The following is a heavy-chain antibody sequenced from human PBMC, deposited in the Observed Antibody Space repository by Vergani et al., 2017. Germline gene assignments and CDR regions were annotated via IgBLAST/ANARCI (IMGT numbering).Heavy chain of an antibody. V-gene: IGHV4-38-2*02. J-gene: IGHJ1*01. CDR1: GYSISSDYY. Sequence: QVQLQESGPGLMKPSETLSLTCTVSGYSISSDYYWGWIRQSPGKGLEWLGSIYHGENTFYNPSLKSRVAISADTSKNQFSLKVTSVTAADTAVYYCAKTGIASVGAGGVLWGQGTQVTVSS. CDR3: AKTGIASVGAGGVL. D-gene: IGHD6-13*01. CDR2: IYHGENT.